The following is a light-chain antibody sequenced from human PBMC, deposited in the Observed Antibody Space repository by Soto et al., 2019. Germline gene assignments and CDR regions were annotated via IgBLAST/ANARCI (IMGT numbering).Light chain of an antibody. CDR2: SAS. Sequence: DIQLTQSPSSLSASVGDTVTITCRASQSISTYLKWWQHKPGTAPRLLISSASNLHTGGPSRFSGSGSGAAFTLTIRSLQPEDSATYFCQQNFNLILTFGGGTKVEIK. CDR3: QQNFNLILT. J-gene: IGKJ4*01. CDR1: QSISTY. V-gene: IGKV1-39*01.